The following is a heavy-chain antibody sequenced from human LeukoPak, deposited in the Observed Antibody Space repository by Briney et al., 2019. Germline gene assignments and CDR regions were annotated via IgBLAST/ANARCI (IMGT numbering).Heavy chain of an antibody. D-gene: IGHD2/OR15-2a*01. CDR3: ARVAQYDYYGMDD. CDR1: GFTVSSNY. J-gene: IGHJ6*02. CDR2: IYSGGST. V-gene: IGHV3-66*02. Sequence: GGSLRLSCAASGFTVSSNYMSWVRQAPGKGLEWDSVIYSGGSTYYADSVKGRFTISRDNSKNTLYLQMNSLRAEDTAVYYCARVAQYDYYGMDDWGQGTTVTVSS.